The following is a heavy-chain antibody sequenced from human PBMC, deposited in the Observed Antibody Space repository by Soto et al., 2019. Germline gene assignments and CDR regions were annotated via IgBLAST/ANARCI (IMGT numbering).Heavy chain of an antibody. V-gene: IGHV3-13*01. D-gene: IGHD3-22*01. CDR3: ARGHYYDSSGYSEYYFDY. J-gene: IGHJ4*02. CDR2: IGTAGDT. Sequence: GSLRLSCAASGFTFSSYDMHWVRQATGKGLEWVSAIGTAGDTYYPGSVKGRFTISRENAKNSLYLQMNSLRAEDTAVYYCARGHYYDSSGYSEYYFDYWGQGTLVTVSS. CDR1: GFTFSSYD.